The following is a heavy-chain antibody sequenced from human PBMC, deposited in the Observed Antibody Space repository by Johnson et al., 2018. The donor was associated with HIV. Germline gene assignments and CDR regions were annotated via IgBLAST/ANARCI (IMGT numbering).Heavy chain of an antibody. Sequence: VQLVESGGGLVQPGGSLRLSCAASGFTFSNAWMSWVRQAPGKGLEWVGRIKSKTDGGTTDYAAPVKGRFTISRDDSKNTLYLQMNSLKTEDTAVYYCAGTQVVYAQFDIWGQGTMVTVSS. V-gene: IGHV3-15*01. CDR1: GFTFSNAW. D-gene: IGHD2-8*02. CDR2: IKSKTDGGTT. J-gene: IGHJ3*02. CDR3: AGTQVVYAQFDI.